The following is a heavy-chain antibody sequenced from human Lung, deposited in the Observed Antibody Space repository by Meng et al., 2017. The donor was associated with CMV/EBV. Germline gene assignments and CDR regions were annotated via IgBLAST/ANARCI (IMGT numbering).Heavy chain of an antibody. CDR3: AKEGDTIWYDH. D-gene: IGHD3-3*01. J-gene: IGHJ5*02. Sequence: SCAASGFIFDDYTIHWVRQAPGKGLEWVSLIRGDNRLYADSVKGRFTISSDNTENSVYLQMDSLRTEDTALYYCAKEGDTIWYDHWGQGTLVTVSS. V-gene: IGHV3-43*01. CDR2: IRGDNR. CDR1: GFIFDDYT.